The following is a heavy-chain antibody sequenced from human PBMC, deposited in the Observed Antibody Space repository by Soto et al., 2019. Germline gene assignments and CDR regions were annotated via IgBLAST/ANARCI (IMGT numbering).Heavy chain of an antibody. V-gene: IGHV3-21*01. CDR3: ARVLPLVGDKSTKHFYDGSGAFDI. Sequence: GGSLRLSCAASGFTFSSYSMNWVRQAPGKGLEWVSSISSSSSYIYYADSVKGRFTISRDNAKNSLYLQMNSLRAEDTAVDYSARVLPLVGDKSTKHFYDGSGAFDIWGQGTMVTVSS. J-gene: IGHJ3*02. D-gene: IGHD3-22*01. CDR1: GFTFSSYS. CDR2: ISSSSSYI.